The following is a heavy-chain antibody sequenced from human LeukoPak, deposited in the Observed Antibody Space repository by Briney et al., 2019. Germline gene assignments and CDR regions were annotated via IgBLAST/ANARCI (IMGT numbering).Heavy chain of an antibody. Sequence: SETLSLTCAVYGGSFSGYYWSWIRQPPGKGLEWIREINHSGSTNYNPSLKSRVTISVDTSKNQFSLKLSSVTAADTAVYYCARGDVWGKGTTVTVSS. J-gene: IGHJ6*04. CDR2: INHSGST. CDR3: ARGDV. V-gene: IGHV4-34*01. CDR1: GGSFSGYY.